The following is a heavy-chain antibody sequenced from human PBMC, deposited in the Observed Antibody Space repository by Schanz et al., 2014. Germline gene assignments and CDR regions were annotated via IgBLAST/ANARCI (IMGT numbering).Heavy chain of an antibody. V-gene: IGHV3-21*02. CDR1: GFTFSSYT. CDR2: ISSTSTYL. J-gene: IGHJ6*02. Sequence: EEQLLESGGALVQPGGSLRLSCAASGFTFSSYTMKWVRQAPGKGLEWVSSISSTSTYLYYADSVKGRFTISRDSAKSSVYLQMNSLRAEDTAVYYCARSGVDVWGQGTTVTVSS. D-gene: IGHD3-10*01. CDR3: ARSGVDV.